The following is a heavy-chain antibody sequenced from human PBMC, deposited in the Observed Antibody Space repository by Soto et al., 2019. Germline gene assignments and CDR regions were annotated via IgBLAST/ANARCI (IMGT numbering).Heavy chain of an antibody. CDR2: ISDDSSRT. J-gene: IGHJ5*01. CDR1: GFTFSRVW. Sequence: SGFTFSRVWMSWVRQAPGRGLEWVSFISDDSSRTYYADAVKGRFTISRDNSKYTLYLQMNSLTAEDTAVYACVKGGWLDFWGQGTLVTVSS. CDR3: VKGGWLDF. D-gene: IGHD3-16*01. V-gene: IGHV3-23*01.